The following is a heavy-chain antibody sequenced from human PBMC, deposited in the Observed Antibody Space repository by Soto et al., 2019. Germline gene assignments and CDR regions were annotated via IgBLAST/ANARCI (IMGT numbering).Heavy chain of an antibody. CDR2: IKTDGSMT. J-gene: IGHJ1*01. V-gene: IGHV3-74*01. D-gene: IGHD4-4*01. CDR3: VSASYGNQEYVPN. Sequence: EVQLVESGGGLVQPGGSLRLSCAASGFTFSTYWMHWVRQAPGEGLVWVSRIKTDGSMTNSAGSVKGRLTISRDNAKNTLNLQMNRLTAEDTAVYVCVSASYGNQEYVPNWGQCTLVTVSS. CDR1: GFTFSTYW.